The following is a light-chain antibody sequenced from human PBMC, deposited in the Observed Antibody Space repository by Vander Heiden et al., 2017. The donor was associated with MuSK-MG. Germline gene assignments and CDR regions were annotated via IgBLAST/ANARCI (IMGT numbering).Light chain of an antibody. J-gene: IGLJ1*01. CDR2: SDS. Sequence: SYEVTQPLSVSVALGQTAKITCGGKNIGSNNVHWYQQKPGQAPGWVIYSDSSRPSGIPERFYGSNSGNKATLTISRAQAGDEADDYCTVWDSSAVVCGIGTSLTVL. CDR3: TVWDSSAVV. V-gene: IGLV3-9*01. CDR1: NIGSNN.